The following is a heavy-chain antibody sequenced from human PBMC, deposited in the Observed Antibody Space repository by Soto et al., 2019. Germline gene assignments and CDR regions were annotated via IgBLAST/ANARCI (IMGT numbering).Heavy chain of an antibody. CDR3: ARGRSSWSHSSWYLFNWFDP. CDR2: INHSGST. CDR1: GGSFSGYY. V-gene: IGHV4-34*01. J-gene: IGHJ5*02. D-gene: IGHD6-13*01. Sequence: QVQLQQWGAGLLKPSETLSLTCAVYGGSFSGYYWSWIRQPPGKGLEWIGEINHSGSTNYNPSLKSRVTISVDTSKNQFSLKLSSVTAADTAVYYCARGRSSWSHSSWYLFNWFDPWGQGTLVTVSS.